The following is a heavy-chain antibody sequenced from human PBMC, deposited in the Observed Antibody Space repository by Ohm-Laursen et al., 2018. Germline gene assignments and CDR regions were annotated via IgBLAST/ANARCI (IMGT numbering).Heavy chain of an antibody. D-gene: IGHD2-21*02. CDR3: ARVCGAFCGGDDPDAFDL. CDR1: GFTVSSNY. Sequence: SLRLSCTATGFTVSSNYMSWVRQAPGKGLEWISYISSSGRTLYYADSVKGRFTISRDNAKKSLFLQMNSLRAEDTAVYFCARVCGAFCGGDDPDAFDLWGQGTMVTVSS. CDR2: ISSSGRTL. J-gene: IGHJ3*01. V-gene: IGHV3-11*01.